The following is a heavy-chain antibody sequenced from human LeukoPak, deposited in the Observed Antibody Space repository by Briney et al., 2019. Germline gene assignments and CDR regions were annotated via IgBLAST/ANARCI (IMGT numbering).Heavy chain of an antibody. Sequence: ASVKVSCKASGYTFINYGISWVRQAPGQGLEWMGWISTYNGNTNCAQKLQGRVTMTTDTSTSTAYMELRSLRSDDTAVYYCARAYYDSSAFDYWGQGTLVTVSS. J-gene: IGHJ4*02. CDR1: GYTFINYG. CDR3: ARAYYDSSAFDY. D-gene: IGHD3-22*01. CDR2: ISTYNGNT. V-gene: IGHV1-18*01.